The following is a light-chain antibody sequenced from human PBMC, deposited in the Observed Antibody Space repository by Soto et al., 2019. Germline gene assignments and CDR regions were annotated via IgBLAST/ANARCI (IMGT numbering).Light chain of an antibody. J-gene: IGKJ1*01. CDR1: QSVSDK. CDR2: AAS. CDR3: QQFNNWPRT. V-gene: IGKV3-15*01. Sequence: DIELTQSPATLSVSPGERVTLSCRASQSVSDKLAWYQQKPGQAPRLLIYAASSRASGIPARFSGSGSGTDFTLTISSLQSEDFAVYYCQQFNNWPRTFGQGTKVE.